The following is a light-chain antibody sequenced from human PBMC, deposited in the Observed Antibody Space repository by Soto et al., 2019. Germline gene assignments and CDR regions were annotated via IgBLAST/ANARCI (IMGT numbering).Light chain of an antibody. J-gene: IGKJ1*01. CDR2: AAS. CDR3: QQYGSSRT. V-gene: IGKV3-20*01. CDR1: RSVDRSY. Sequence: ENVLTQSPGTLSLFPGERATLSCRASRSVDRSYLAWYQQKPGQAPRLLIYAASSRATGIPDRFSGSASGTDFTLTISRLEPEDFAVYYCQQYGSSRTFGQGTRVEIE.